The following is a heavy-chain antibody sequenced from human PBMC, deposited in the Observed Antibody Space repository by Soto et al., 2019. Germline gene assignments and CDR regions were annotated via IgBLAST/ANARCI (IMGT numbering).Heavy chain of an antibody. CDR1: GGSISSYY. Sequence: SETLSLTCTVSGGSISSYYWSWIRQPPGKGLEWIGYIYYSGSTNYNPSLKSRVTISVDTSKNQFSLKLSSVTAADTAVYYCASHYYGSGSYYGPYYYGMYVWGQGTTVTVSS. V-gene: IGHV4-59*01. CDR2: IYYSGST. CDR3: ASHYYGSGSYYGPYYYGMYV. J-gene: IGHJ6*02. D-gene: IGHD3-10*01.